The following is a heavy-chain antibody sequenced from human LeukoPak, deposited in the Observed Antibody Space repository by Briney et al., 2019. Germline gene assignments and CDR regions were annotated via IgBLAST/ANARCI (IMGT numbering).Heavy chain of an antibody. CDR1: GFTFSSYW. Sequence: GGSLRLSCAASGFTFSSYWMSWVRQAPGKGLEWVANIKKDGSEKYYVDSVKGRFTISRDNAKTSLYLQMNSLRAEDTAVYYCARSESQQLVDIWGQGTMVTVSS. J-gene: IGHJ3*02. V-gene: IGHV3-7*01. CDR2: IKKDGSEK. CDR3: ARSESQQLVDI. D-gene: IGHD6-13*01.